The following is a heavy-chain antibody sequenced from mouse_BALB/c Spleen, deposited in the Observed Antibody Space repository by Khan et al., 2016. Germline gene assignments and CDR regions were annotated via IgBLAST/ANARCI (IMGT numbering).Heavy chain of an antibody. J-gene: IGHJ2*01. CDR3: ARERRARADGYFDY. CDR2: IRNGGGST. CDR1: GFTFSSYT. D-gene: IGHD3-1*01. Sequence: EVKLEESGGGLVQPGGSLKLSCAASGFTFSSYTMSWVRQTPEKRLAWVAYIRNGGGSTYYPDTVKGRFTISRDNAKNTLYLQMSSLKSEDTAMYYCARERRARADGYFDYWGQGTTRTVST. V-gene: IGHV5-12-2*01.